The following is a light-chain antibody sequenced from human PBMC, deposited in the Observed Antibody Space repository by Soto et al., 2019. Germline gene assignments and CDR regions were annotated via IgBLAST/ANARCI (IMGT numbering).Light chain of an antibody. CDR2: DDS. J-gene: IGLJ1*01. CDR3: QVWDSSSDNYV. CDR1: NIGSKR. Sequence: ELTQPPSVSVAPGQTASISCGGNNIGSKRVHWNQQKPGQAPVLVLFDDSDRPSGIPERFSGFNSGKTATLTISRVEAGDEAEYYCQVWDSSSDNYVFGSGTKVTV. V-gene: IGLV3-21*02.